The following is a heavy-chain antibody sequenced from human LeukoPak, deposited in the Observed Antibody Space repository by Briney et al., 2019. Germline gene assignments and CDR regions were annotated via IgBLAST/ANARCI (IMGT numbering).Heavy chain of an antibody. CDR3: VNILFG. V-gene: IGHV3-74*01. CDR2: ISSDGSTT. Sequence: GGSLRLSCAVSGFTFSSYWMHWVRQVPGEGLVWVSRISSDGSTTTYADSVKGRFTISRDNAKNTLYLQMNSPRAEDTAVYYCVNILFGWGQGTLVTVSS. CDR1: GFTFSSYW. J-gene: IGHJ4*02. D-gene: IGHD3-10*01.